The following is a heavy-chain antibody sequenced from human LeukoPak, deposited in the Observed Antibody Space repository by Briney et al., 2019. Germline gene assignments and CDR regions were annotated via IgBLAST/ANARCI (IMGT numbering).Heavy chain of an antibody. V-gene: IGHV3-48*04. J-gene: IGHJ4*02. CDR3: ARVRYDSGWYDY. CDR2: ITTGGSSI. CDR1: GFTFSAYA. Sequence: GGSLRLSCAASGFTFSAYAMAWVRQAPGKGLECVSHITTGGSSIFYADSVKGRFTISRDNAKNSLYLQMNSLRAEDAAVYYCARVRYDSGWYDYWGQGTLVTVSS. D-gene: IGHD6-19*01.